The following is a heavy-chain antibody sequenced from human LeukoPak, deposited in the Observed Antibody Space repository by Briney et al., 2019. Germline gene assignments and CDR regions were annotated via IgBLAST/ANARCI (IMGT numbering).Heavy chain of an antibody. D-gene: IGHD1-26*01. V-gene: IGHV4-61*02. J-gene: IGHJ4*02. CDR2: LYSSGTT. Sequence: SETLSLTCTVSGDSISSGSYYWSWIRQPAGKGLEWIGRLYSSGTTNYNPSLKSRVSVSVDTSKNQFSLMLSSVTAADTAVYYRARVKWELLAGPFEYWGQGTLVTVSS. CDR1: GDSISSGSYY. CDR3: ARVKWELLAGPFEY.